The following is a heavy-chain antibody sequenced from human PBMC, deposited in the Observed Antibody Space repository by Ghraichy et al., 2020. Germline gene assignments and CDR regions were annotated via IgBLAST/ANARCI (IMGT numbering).Heavy chain of an antibody. D-gene: IGHD6-13*01. V-gene: IGHV4-39*01. CDR3: ARHGYSSSRGLGMDV. CDR2: IYSSGSI. J-gene: IGHJ6*02. CDR1: GGSIIISSSY. Sequence: SETLSLTCTVSGGSIIISSSYWGWIRQPPGKGLEWIGSIYSSGSIYYNPSLKSRVTISVDTSKNQFSLKLSSVTAADTAVYYCARHGYSSSRGLGMDVWGQGTTVTVSS.